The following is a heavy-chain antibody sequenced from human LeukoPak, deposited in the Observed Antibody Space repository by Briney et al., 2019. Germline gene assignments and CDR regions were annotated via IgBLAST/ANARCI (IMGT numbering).Heavy chain of an antibody. CDR3: ARVPAAHWPDY. V-gene: IGHV3-7*04. CDR2: IKKDGSEK. CDR1: GFTFSSYF. D-gene: IGHD2-2*01. Sequence: GGSLRLSCAASGFTFSSYFMSWVRQAPGKGLEWVANIKKDGSEKYYVDSVKGRFTISRDNAKKSLYLQMNSLRAEDTAVYYCARVPAAHWPDYWGQGTLVTVSS. J-gene: IGHJ4*02.